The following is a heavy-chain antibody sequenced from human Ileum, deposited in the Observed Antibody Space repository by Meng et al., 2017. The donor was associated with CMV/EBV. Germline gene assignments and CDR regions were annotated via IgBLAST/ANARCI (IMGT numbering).Heavy chain of an antibody. Sequence: SEILSPTCTVSGCFIISISYYWGWIRQPPGKGLEWIGNIYYSGSTNYNESLKSRVTRSIDMSKNQFSLELSSVTAADTAMYYCTSAGALEGTQSLDWLLGAFDIWGQGTMVTVSS. CDR2: IYYSGST. CDR1: GCFIISISYY. J-gene: IGHJ3*02. V-gene: IGHV4-39*07. D-gene: IGHD3/OR15-3a*01. CDR3: TSAGALEGTQSLDWLLGAFDI.